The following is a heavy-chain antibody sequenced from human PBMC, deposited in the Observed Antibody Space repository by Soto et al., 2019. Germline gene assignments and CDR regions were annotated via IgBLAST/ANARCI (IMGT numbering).Heavy chain of an antibody. D-gene: IGHD6-13*01. CDR2: ISYDGSNK. Sequence: PVGSLRLSCAASGFTFSSYGMHWVRQAPGKGLEWVAVISYDGSNKYYADSVKGRFTISRDNSKNTLYLQMNSLRAGDTAVYYCAKDQGGSSWYYYYYGMDVWGQGTTVTVSS. CDR3: AKDQGGSSWYYYYYGMDV. V-gene: IGHV3-30*18. CDR1: GFTFSSYG. J-gene: IGHJ6*02.